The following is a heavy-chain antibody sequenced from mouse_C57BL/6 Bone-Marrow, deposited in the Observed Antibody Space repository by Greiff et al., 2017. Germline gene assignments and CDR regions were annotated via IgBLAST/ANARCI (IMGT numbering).Heavy chain of an antibody. J-gene: IGHJ4*01. V-gene: IGHV14-2*01. Sequence: EVQLQESGAELVKPGASVKLSCTASGFNIKDYYMHWVKQRTEQGLEWIGRIDPEDGETKSAPKFQGKATITAATSSNPAYLQLSSLTSEDTAVYYCARGSVYGSSLDAMDYWGQGTSVTVSS. CDR3: ARGSVYGSSLDAMDY. CDR2: IDPEDGET. D-gene: IGHD1-1*01. CDR1: GFNIKDYY.